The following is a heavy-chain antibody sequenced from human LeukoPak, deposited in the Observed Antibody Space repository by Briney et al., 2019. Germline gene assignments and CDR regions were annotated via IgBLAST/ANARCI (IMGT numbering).Heavy chain of an antibody. D-gene: IGHD3-10*01. J-gene: IGHJ4*02. Sequence: GGSLRLSCAASGFTVSSNYMSWVRQAPGKGLEWVSVIYSGGSTYYADSVKGRFTISRDNSKNTLYLQMNSLRAEDTAVYYCASSGSYYNRHKPLYWGQGTLVTVSS. CDR1: GFTVSSNY. CDR3: ASSGSYYNRHKPLY. CDR2: IYSGGST. V-gene: IGHV3-53*01.